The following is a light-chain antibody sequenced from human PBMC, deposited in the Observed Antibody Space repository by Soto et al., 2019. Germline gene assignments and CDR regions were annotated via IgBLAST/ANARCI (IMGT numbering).Light chain of an antibody. J-gene: IGLJ1*01. V-gene: IGLV1-51*02. Sequence: QSALAQPPSVSTAPVQNVTISCSGTSSNIGNNYVSWYQHFPGTAPKLLIYEDNQRPSEIPDRLSGSKSGTSATLGITGLQTGDEADYYCGTWDNSLSIYVFATGTKVTVL. CDR3: GTWDNSLSIYV. CDR1: SSNIGNNY. CDR2: EDN.